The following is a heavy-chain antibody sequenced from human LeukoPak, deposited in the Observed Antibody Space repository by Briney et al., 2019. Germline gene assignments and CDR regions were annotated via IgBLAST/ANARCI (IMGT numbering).Heavy chain of an antibody. Sequence: SVTLSLTCTVSGGSISSSSYYWGWIRQPPGKGLEWIGSIYYSGSTYYNPSLKSRVTISVDTSKNQFSLKLSSVTAADTAVYYCARRSRGPFDYWGQGTLVTVSS. CDR2: IYYSGST. J-gene: IGHJ4*02. CDR1: GGSISSSSYY. D-gene: IGHD3/OR15-3a*01. V-gene: IGHV4-39*01. CDR3: ARRSRGPFDY.